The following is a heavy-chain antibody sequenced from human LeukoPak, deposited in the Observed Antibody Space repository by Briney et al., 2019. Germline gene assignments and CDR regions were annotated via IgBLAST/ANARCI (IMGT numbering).Heavy chain of an antibody. Sequence: SETLSLTCTVSGGSISSYYWSWIRQPAGKGLEWIGRIYTSGSTNYNPSLKSRATMSVDTSKNQFSLKLSSVTAADTAVYYCARQDSGYDTYYFDYWGQGTLVTVSS. V-gene: IGHV4-4*07. J-gene: IGHJ4*02. CDR1: GGSISSYY. CDR2: IYTSGST. D-gene: IGHD5-12*01. CDR3: ARQDSGYDTYYFDY.